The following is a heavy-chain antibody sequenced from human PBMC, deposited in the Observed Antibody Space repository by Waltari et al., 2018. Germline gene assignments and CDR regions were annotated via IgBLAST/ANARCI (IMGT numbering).Heavy chain of an antibody. D-gene: IGHD3-22*01. V-gene: IGHV1-8*01. CDR3: AREVGVGRYYYDSRVPYYFDY. CDR1: GNTFTSEH. J-gene: IGHJ4*02. Sequence: QVQLVQSGAEVNKPGASGSASCRASGNTFTSEHIKWWVPDPGQGPGWMGWMTPNGDKKSYAKKFTGRVTMTRTTSLSTAYMELRSLRSEDTAVYYGAREVGVGRYYYDSRVPYYFDYWGQGTLVTVSS. CDR2: MTPNGDKK.